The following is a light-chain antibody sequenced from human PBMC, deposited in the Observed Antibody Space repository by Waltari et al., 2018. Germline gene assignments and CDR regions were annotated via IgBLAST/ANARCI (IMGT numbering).Light chain of an antibody. J-gene: IGLJ2*01. V-gene: IGLV1-40*01. CDR2: SSV. CDR1: SPNIGAGYD. CDR3: QSFDTSLSGFVI. Sequence: QSVLTQPASVSGAPGQRVTISCTGTSPNIGAGYDVHWYQQLAGTAPKLLIFSSVNRPSGVPYRFSASKAGTSASLVITGLQADDEADYYCQSFDTSLSGFVIFGGGTKVAVL.